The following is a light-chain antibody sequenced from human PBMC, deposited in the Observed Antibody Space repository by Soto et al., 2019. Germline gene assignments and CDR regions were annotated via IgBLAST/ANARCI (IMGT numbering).Light chain of an antibody. J-gene: IGKJ4*01. CDR2: DAS. V-gene: IGKV3-11*01. CDR3: QQRSNWPQLT. CDR1: QSVSSY. Sequence: IVLTHSPATLSFSPWYRSTLTFRSSQSVSSYLAWYQQKPGQAPRLLIYDASNRATGIPARFSGSGSGTDFTLTISSLEPEDFAVYYCQQRSNWPQLTFGGGTKVDI.